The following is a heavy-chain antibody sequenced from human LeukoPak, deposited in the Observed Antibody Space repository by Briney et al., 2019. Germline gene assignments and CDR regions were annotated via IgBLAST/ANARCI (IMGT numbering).Heavy chain of an antibody. CDR3: AREPTAMIP. CDR2: ISSRSTYI. V-gene: IGHV3-21*01. CDR1: GYTFSSYS. D-gene: IGHD5-18*01. Sequence: PGGSVRLSCAASGYTFSSYSMNWVRQTPGEGLEWVSSISSRSTYIYYADSVKGRFTISRDNAKNSLYLQMNSLRAEDTAVYYCAREPTAMIPWGQGTLVTVSS. J-gene: IGHJ5*02.